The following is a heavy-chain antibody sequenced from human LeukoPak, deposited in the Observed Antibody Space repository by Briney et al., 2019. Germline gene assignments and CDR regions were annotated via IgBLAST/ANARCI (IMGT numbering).Heavy chain of an antibody. D-gene: IGHD6-19*01. J-gene: IGHJ4*02. CDR2: INPGGGST. CDR1: GYTFTSYH. Sequence: ASVKVSCKASGYTFTSYHMYWVRQAPGQGLEWMGIINPGGGSTSYAQKFQGRVTMTRDMSTSTVYMELSSLRSEDTAVYYCASYLSGWPMKYWGQGTLVTVSS. V-gene: IGHV1-46*01. CDR3: ASYLSGWPMKY.